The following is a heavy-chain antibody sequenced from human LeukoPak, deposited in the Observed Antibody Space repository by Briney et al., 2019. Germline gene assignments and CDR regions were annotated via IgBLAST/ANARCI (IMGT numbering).Heavy chain of an antibody. V-gene: IGHV1-18*04. Sequence: VATVKLSCKASGYTFTSYGMSWIRQPPGQGLEWMGWISANNGNTNYAQKLQGRVTMTTDTSTSTAYMELRSLRSDDTAVYYCARDYGYSGYDTPHDAFDIWGQGTMVTVSS. J-gene: IGHJ3*02. CDR1: GYTFTSYG. D-gene: IGHD5-12*01. CDR2: ISANNGNT. CDR3: ARDYGYSGYDTPHDAFDI.